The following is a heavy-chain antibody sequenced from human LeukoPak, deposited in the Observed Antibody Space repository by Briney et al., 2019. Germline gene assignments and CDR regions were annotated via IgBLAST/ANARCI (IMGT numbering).Heavy chain of an antibody. Sequence: GGSLRLSCAASGFTFSSYWMHWVRQAPGKGLVWVSRINSDGSSTSYADSVKGRFTISRDNAKNTLYLQMNSLRAEATAVCYCARGRRSGYQLDYWGQGTLVTVSS. CDR3: ARGRRSGYQLDY. D-gene: IGHD3-3*01. V-gene: IGHV3-74*01. CDR2: INSDGSST. CDR1: GFTFSSYW. J-gene: IGHJ4*02.